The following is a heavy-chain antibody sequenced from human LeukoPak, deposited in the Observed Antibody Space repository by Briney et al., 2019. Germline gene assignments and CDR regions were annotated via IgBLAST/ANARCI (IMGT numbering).Heavy chain of an antibody. CDR3: ARAARSPGVSRAKKGPTAQYDY. D-gene: IGHD7-27*01. CDR2: INHSGST. V-gene: IGHV4-34*01. CDR1: DGSFSGYY. Sequence: SETLSLTCAVYDGSFSGYYWSWIRQPPGKGLEWIGEINHSGSTDYNPSLKSRVTISVDTSKNQFSLKLSSVTAADTAVYYCARAARSPGVSRAKKGPTAQYDYWGQGTLVTVSS. J-gene: IGHJ4*02.